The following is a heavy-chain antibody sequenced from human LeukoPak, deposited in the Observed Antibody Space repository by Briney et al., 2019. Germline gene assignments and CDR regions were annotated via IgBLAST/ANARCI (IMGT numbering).Heavy chain of an antibody. CDR2: ISPRGDIT. J-gene: IGHJ1*01. V-gene: IGHV3-23*01. Sequence: GGSLRLSCAASGFTFSSYAMNWVRQAPGKGLEWVSGISPRGDITYYKDSVRGRFTISRDNFKNTVSLQLNSLRAEDTAMHYCAKDDDWGRFNHWGQGTLVTVSS. CDR3: AKDDDWGRFNH. CDR1: GFTFSSYA. D-gene: IGHD3-16*01.